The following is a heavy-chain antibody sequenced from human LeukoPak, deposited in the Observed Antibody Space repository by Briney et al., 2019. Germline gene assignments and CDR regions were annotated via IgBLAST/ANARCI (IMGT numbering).Heavy chain of an antibody. CDR1: GFTVSSTY. CDR2: IYAGGST. J-gene: IGHJ6*02. CDR3: ATGVARSQEV. V-gene: IGHV3-66*01. Sequence: GGSLRLSCAASGFTVSSTYMSWVRQAPGKGLEWVSVIYAGGSTYYTDSVRGRFTISRDNSKNTLYLQMNSLRAEDTAVYYCATGVARSQEVWGRGTTVTVSS.